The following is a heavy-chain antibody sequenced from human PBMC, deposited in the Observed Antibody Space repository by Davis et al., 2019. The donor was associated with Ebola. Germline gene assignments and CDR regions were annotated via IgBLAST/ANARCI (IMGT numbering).Heavy chain of an antibody. D-gene: IGHD1-26*01. Sequence: GESLKISCAASGFTFSSSWMTWERKVTEKGLEWVATIKADGSAKYYVDSVKGRFTISRDNVKNSLYLQMDSLRAEDTAVYYCARWASVGYWGQGTLVTVSS. V-gene: IGHV3-7*01. CDR3: ARWASVGY. CDR1: GFTFSSSW. CDR2: IKADGSAK. J-gene: IGHJ4*02.